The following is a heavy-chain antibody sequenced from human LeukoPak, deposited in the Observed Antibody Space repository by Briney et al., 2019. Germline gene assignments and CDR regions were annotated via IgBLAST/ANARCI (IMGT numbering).Heavy chain of an antibody. D-gene: IGHD1-26*01. Sequence: GGSLRLSCAASGFTFSSYWMSWVRQAPGKGLEWVANIKQDGSEKYYVDSVKGRFTISRDNAKNSLYLQMNSLRAEDTAVYYCATWWSGSYLAYWGQGTLVTVSS. J-gene: IGHJ4*02. V-gene: IGHV3-7*03. CDR2: IKQDGSEK. CDR1: GFTFSSYW. CDR3: ATWWSGSYLAY.